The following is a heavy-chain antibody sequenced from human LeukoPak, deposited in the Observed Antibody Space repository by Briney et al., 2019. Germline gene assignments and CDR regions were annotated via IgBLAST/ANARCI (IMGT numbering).Heavy chain of an antibody. J-gene: IGHJ4*02. D-gene: IGHD3-10*01. CDR1: GFTFSDYY. CDR2: ISSSGSTI. Sequence: GGSLRLSCAASGFTFSDYYMSWIRQAPGKGLEWVSYISSSGSTIYYADSVKGRFTISRDNAKNSLYLQMNSQRAEDTAVYYCARRYGSGSYYNSYYFDYWGQGTLVTVSS. V-gene: IGHV3-11*01. CDR3: ARRYGSGSYYNSYYFDY.